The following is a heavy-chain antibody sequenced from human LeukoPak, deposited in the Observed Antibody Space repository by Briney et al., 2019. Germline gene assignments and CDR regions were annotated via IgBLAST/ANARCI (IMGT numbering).Heavy chain of an antibody. Sequence: GASVKVSCKASGYTFTSYAMHWVSQAPGQRLEWMGWINAGNGNTKYSQKFQGRVTITRDTSASTAYMELSSLRSEDTAVYCCARSRNYDFWSGLFNHDAFDIWGQGTMVTVSS. CDR2: INAGNGNT. D-gene: IGHD3-3*01. CDR1: GYTFTSYA. J-gene: IGHJ3*02. V-gene: IGHV1-3*01. CDR3: ARSRNYDFWSGLFNHDAFDI.